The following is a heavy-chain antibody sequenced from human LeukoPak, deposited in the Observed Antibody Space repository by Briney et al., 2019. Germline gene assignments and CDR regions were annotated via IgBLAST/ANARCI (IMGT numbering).Heavy chain of an antibody. D-gene: IGHD3-10*01. V-gene: IGHV4-34*01. CDR3: ARSIIGPRYFDL. Sequence: SETLSLTCAVYSGSFSGYYWNWVPHPPGKGLEWIGNINHRGSTTYNPSLQRRVTISADPSKNQFSLRLSSVTAADTAVYYCARSIIGPRYFDLWDRGSLVTVSS. CDR1: SGSFSGYY. J-gene: IGHJ2*01. CDR2: INHRGST.